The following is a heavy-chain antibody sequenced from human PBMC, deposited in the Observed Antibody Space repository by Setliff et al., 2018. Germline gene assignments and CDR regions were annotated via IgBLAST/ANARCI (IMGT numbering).Heavy chain of an antibody. V-gene: IGHV3-7*01. CDR1: GFTFRTFW. CDR3: ARDRNRYFGDLTFDY. CDR2: INQDGSEK. Sequence: GGSLRLSCAASGFTFRTFWMSWVRQAQGKGLEWVANINQDGSEKYYVDSLKGRFTISRDNAKNSLYLQMNSLRAEDTAVYYCARDRNRYFGDLTFDYWGQGTLVTVSS. J-gene: IGHJ4*02. D-gene: IGHD3-9*01.